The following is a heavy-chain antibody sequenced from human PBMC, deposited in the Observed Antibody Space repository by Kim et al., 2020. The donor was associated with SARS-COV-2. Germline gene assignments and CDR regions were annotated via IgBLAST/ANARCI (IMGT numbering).Heavy chain of an antibody. J-gene: IGHJ4*02. V-gene: IGHV3-7*03. CDR3: ARDASYLFDY. Sequence: GGSLRLSCEASGFTFSSHWMSWVRQFPGKGLECVGYIKEDGSEKYYADSVKGRFTISRDNAKNSLFLQMNSLRAEDTAVYYCARDASYLFDYWGQGTLVTVSS. CDR1: GFTFSSHW. D-gene: IGHD1-26*01. CDR2: IKEDGSEK.